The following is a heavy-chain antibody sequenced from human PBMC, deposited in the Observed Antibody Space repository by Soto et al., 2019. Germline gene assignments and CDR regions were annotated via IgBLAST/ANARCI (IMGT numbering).Heavy chain of an antibody. V-gene: IGHV4-59*01. CDR1: GDSMRSYS. CDR2: IYYSGST. J-gene: IGHJ4*02. CDR3: AGDYGSGSYSFDY. Sequence: PSETLSLTCTVSGDSMRSYSWSWIRQPPGKGLEWIGYIYYSGSTTYNPSFKSRVTISIDTSEKQFSLKLTSVTAADTAVYFCAGDYGSGSYSFDYWGQGALVTVSS. D-gene: IGHD3-10*01.